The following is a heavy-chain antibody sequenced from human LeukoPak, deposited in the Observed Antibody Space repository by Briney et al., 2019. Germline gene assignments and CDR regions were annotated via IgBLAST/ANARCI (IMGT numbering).Heavy chain of an antibody. D-gene: IGHD6-19*01. CDR3: ARGRNIAVAGTRWFDP. J-gene: IGHJ5*02. CDR1: GYTFGTYG. Sequence: EASVKVSCKASGYTFGTYGINWVRQAPGQGLEWMGWINPNSGGTNYAQKFQGRVTMTRDTSISTAYMELSRLRSDDTAVYYCARGRNIAVAGTRWFDPWGQGTLVTVSS. V-gene: IGHV1-2*02. CDR2: INPNSGGT.